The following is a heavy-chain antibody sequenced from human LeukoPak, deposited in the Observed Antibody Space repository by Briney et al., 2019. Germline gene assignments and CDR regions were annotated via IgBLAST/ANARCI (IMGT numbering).Heavy chain of an antibody. D-gene: IGHD3-3*01. CDR1: GFTFDDYA. CDR3: AKPNESGAFDI. V-gene: IGHV3-9*01. J-gene: IGHJ3*02. CDR2: ISWNSGSI. Sequence: GRSLRLSCAAPGFTFDDYAMHWVRQAPGKGLEWVSGISWNSGSIGYADSVKGRFTISRDNAKNSLYLQMNSLRAEDTALYYCAKPNESGAFDIWGQGTMVTVSS.